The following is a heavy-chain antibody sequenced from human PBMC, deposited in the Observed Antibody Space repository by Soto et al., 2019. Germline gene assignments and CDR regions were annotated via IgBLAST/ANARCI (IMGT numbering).Heavy chain of an antibody. CDR3: LYDTFGDKDF. CDR2: VNPEGTIT. D-gene: IGHD3-9*01. V-gene: IGHV3-74*01. J-gene: IGHJ4*02. Sequence: VQLVESGGDLLQPGGSQRLSCAASGYTFSHYWMHWVRQAPGKGLVWVSRVNPEGTITTYADSVKGRFTISRDNAKNTLYLQMNSLGVEDTALYYCLYDTFGDKDFWGQGTRVTVSS. CDR1: GYTFSHYW.